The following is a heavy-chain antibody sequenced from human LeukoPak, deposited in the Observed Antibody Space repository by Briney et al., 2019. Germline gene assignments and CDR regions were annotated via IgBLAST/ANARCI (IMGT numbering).Heavy chain of an antibody. CDR1: GFTFSSYW. CDR3: ARVPKHGIAAPTNYYYYYMDV. D-gene: IGHD6-6*01. Sequence: GGSLRLSCAASGFTFSSYWMSWVRQAPGKGLEWVANIKQDGSEKYYVDSVKGRFTISRDNAKNSLYLQMNSLRAEDTAVYYCARVPKHGIAAPTNYYYYYMDVWGKGTTVTVSS. J-gene: IGHJ6*03. CDR2: IKQDGSEK. V-gene: IGHV3-7*01.